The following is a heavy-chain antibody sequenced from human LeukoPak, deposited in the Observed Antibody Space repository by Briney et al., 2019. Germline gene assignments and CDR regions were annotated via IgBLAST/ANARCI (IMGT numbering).Heavy chain of an antibody. Sequence: GGSLRPSCAAPGFTFCSHAMSWGRQAPGKGLEWVSSISGSGGNTYYADSVKGRFTISRDNAKNILYLQMNSLRAEDTAVYYCSRDIAAAVDYWGQGTLVTVSS. CDR1: GFTFCSHA. J-gene: IGHJ4*02. CDR2: ISGSGGNT. D-gene: IGHD6-13*01. V-gene: IGHV3-23*01. CDR3: SRDIAAAVDY.